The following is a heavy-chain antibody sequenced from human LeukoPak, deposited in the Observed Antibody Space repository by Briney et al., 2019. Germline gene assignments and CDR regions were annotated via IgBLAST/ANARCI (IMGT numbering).Heavy chain of an antibody. Sequence: ASVKVSCKASGGTFSSYAISWVRQAPGQGLEWIGRIIPIFGTANYAQKFQGRVTITTDESTSTAYMELSSLRSEDTAVYYCAMCYYDSSGYYYVSLDYWGQGTLVTVSS. CDR3: AMCYYDSSGYYYVSLDY. CDR1: GGTFSSYA. D-gene: IGHD3-22*01. J-gene: IGHJ4*02. V-gene: IGHV1-69*05. CDR2: IIPIFGTA.